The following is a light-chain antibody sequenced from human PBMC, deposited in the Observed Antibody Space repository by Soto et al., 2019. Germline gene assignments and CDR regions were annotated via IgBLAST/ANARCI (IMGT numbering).Light chain of an antibody. CDR3: QQYNNWPPIT. CDR1: QSVSSN. V-gene: IGKV3-15*01. Sequence: DIVMTQSPATLSVSPGDRATLSCRASQSVSSNLAWYQQKPRQAPRLLIYGASTRATGIPARFSGSGSGTEFTLTISSLQSEDFAVYYCQQYNNWPPITFGQGTRLEIK. J-gene: IGKJ5*01. CDR2: GAS.